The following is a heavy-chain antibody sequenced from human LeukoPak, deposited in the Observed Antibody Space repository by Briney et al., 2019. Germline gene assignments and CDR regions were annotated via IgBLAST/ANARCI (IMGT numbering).Heavy chain of an antibody. CDR3: ARDPYDILTGFYFHY. V-gene: IGHV3-74*01. CDR1: GFTFSSYW. D-gene: IGHD3-9*01. J-gene: IGHJ4*02. Sequence: GGSLRLSCAASGFTFSSYWMHWVRQVPGEGLVWVSGINRDGRSTTYADSVKGRFTISRDNAKNTLYLQMNSLRAEDTAVFYCARDPYDILTGFYFHYWCQGTLVTVSS. CDR2: INRDGRST.